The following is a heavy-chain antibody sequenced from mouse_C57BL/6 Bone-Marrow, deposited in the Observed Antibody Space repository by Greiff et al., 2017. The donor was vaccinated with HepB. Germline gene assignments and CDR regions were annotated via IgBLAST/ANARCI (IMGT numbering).Heavy chain of an antibody. V-gene: IGHV14-4*01. J-gene: IGHJ3*01. CDR2: IDPENGDT. Sequence: EVQLVESGAELVRPGASVKLSCTASGFNIKDDYMHWVKQRPEQGLEWIGWIDPENGDTEYASKFQGKATITADTSSNTAYLQLSSLTSEDTAVYYCTTDAPWFAYWGQGTLVTVSA. CDR1: GFNIKDDY. CDR3: TTDAPWFAY.